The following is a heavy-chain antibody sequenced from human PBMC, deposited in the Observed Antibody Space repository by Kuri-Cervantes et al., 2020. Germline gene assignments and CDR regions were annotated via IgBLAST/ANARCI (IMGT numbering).Heavy chain of an antibody. CDR1: GYTFTSYD. D-gene: IGHD2-2*01. Sequence: ASVKVSCKASGYTFTSYDIDWVRQATGQGLEWMGWMNPNSGNTGYAQKFQGRVTMTRNTSISTAYMELRSLRSDDTAVYYCARESPYQPLYDWGQGTLVTVSS. V-gene: IGHV1-8*01. J-gene: IGHJ4*02. CDR3: ARESPYQPLYD. CDR2: MNPNSGNT.